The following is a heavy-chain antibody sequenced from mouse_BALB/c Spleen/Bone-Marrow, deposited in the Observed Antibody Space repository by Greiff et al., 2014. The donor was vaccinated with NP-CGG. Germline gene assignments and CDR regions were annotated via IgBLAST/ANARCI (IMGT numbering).Heavy chain of an antibody. Sequence: EVNVVESGGDLVKPGGSLKLSCAASGFTFSSYGMSWGRQTPDKRLEWVATISSGGSNTYYPDSVKGRFTISRDNAKNTLYLQMSSLKSEDTAMYYCARHQRYYAMDYWGQGTSVTVSS. CDR1: GFTFSSYG. CDR3: ARHQRYYAMDY. J-gene: IGHJ4*01. V-gene: IGHV5-6*01. CDR2: ISSGGSNT.